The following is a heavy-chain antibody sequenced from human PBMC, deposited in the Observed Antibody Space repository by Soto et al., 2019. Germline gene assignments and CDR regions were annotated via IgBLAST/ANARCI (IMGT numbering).Heavy chain of an antibody. CDR2: ISAYNGNT. CDR3: EKNGKTRRIFDYYSYYRDV. J-gene: IGHJ6*03. CDR1: GYTFTSYG. V-gene: IGHV1-18*01. Sequence: ASVKVSCKASGYTFTSYGISWVRQAPGQGLEWMGWISAYNGNTNYAQKLQGRVTMTTDTSTSTAYMELRSLRSDDTAVYYCEKNGKTRRIFDYYSYYRDVWGKGTTVTVSS. D-gene: IGHD3-3*01.